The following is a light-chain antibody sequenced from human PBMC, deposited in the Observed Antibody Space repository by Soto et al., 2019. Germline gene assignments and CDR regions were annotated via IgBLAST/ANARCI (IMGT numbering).Light chain of an antibody. CDR2: SNN. CDR1: SSNIGSNT. CDR3: AAWDDSLHGYV. J-gene: IGLJ1*01. V-gene: IGLV1-44*01. Sequence: VLTQPPSSSGTPGPKVTISCSGSSSNIGSNTVNWYQQLPVTAPKLLIYSNNQRPSGVPDRFSGSKSGTSASLAISGLQSEDEADYYCAAWDDSLHGYVYGTGTKVTVL.